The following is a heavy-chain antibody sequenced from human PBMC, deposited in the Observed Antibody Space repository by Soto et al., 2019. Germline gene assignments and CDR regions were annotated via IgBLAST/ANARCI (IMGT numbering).Heavy chain of an antibody. D-gene: IGHD6-19*01. CDR1: GDSISSDC. J-gene: IGHJ4*02. V-gene: IGHV4-59*01. CDR3: ARETKASGWFEI. Sequence: QVQLQESGPGLVKPSETLSLNCTVSGDSISSDCWSWIRQSPGKELEWIGYVSHSGRTDYNPSLMSRITISIDTSKNQFSLKLSSVTAADTAVYYCARETKASGWFEIWGQGTLVTVSS. CDR2: VSHSGRT.